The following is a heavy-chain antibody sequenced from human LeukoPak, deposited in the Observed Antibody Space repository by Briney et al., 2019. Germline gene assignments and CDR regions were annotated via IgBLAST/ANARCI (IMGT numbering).Heavy chain of an antibody. D-gene: IGHD2-2*01. CDR2: IYYSGST. Sequence: SETLSLTCTVSGGSISSYYWSWIRQPPGKGLERIGYIYYSGSTDYNPSLKSRVTISVDTSKNQFSLKLSSVTTADTAVYYCARDNPLQYQPGPNFDYWGQGTLVTVSS. CDR1: GGSISSYY. J-gene: IGHJ4*02. V-gene: IGHV4-59*01. CDR3: ARDNPLQYQPGPNFDY.